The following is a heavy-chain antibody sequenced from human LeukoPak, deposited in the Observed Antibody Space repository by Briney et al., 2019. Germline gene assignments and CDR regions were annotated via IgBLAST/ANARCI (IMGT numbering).Heavy chain of an antibody. D-gene: IGHD5-12*01. J-gene: IGHJ4*02. CDR2: IHYSGST. CDR3: ARVDSGDSIDY. Sequence: PSETLSLTCTVSGGSLSSYYWSWIRQPPGKGLEWIGYIHYSGSTNYKASLKSRVSISVDTSQNQFSLKLSSVTAADTAVYYCARVDSGDSIDYWGQGTLVTVSS. V-gene: IGHV4-59*01. CDR1: GGSLSSYY.